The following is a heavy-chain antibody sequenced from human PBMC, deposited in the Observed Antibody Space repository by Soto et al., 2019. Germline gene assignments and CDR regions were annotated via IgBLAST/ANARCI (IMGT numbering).Heavy chain of an antibody. CDR2: IIPIFGTA. CDR1: GGTFSSYA. J-gene: IGHJ4*02. CDR3: ARDGDYYDSSGYYYFDY. Sequence: SVKVSCKASGGTFSSYAISWVRQAPGQGLEWMGGIIPIFGTANYAQKFQGRVTITADESTSTAYMELSSLRSEDTAVYYCARDGDYYDSSGYYYFDYWGQGTLVTVPS. D-gene: IGHD3-22*01. V-gene: IGHV1-69*13.